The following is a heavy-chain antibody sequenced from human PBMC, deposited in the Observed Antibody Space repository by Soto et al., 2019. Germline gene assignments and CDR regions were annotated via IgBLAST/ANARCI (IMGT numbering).Heavy chain of an antibody. J-gene: IGHJ1*01. V-gene: IGHV3-74*01. CDR3: ARGGAMGVEH. CDR2: IDGHSGTT. Sequence: PGGSLRLSCTASGFFFNDKGRHWVRQAPGKGLLWVARIDGHSGTTNYADSAMGRFTISRDNAKNTVYLHLNTLTDEDTAVYYCARGGAMGVEHWGQGTLVTVYS. CDR1: GFFFNDKG. D-gene: IGHD3-10*01.